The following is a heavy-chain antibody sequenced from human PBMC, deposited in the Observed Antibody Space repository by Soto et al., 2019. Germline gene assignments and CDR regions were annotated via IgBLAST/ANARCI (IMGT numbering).Heavy chain of an antibody. CDR3: ARQPTTGDTDLWFDP. Sequence: QLQLLESGPGQVKASETLSLTCSVSGGSISTSRSYWAWIRQPPGKGLEWLANIFYSGGTFYNPSLASRVSVSVDTSKNEFSLKLRSVTAADTAVYYCARQPTTGDTDLWFDPWGQGTLVTVSS. J-gene: IGHJ5*02. V-gene: IGHV4-39*01. D-gene: IGHD2-21*01. CDR1: GGSISTSRSY. CDR2: IFYSGGT.